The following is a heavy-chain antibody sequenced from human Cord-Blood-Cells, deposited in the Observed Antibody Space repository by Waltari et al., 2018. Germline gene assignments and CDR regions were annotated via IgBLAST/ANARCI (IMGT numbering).Heavy chain of an antibody. Sequence: QLQLQESGPGLVKPSETLSLTCPVSGGYISSSIYYWAWLRQPPGKGLEWIGSIYYSGSTYYNPSLKSRVTISVDTSKNQFSLKLSSVTAADTAVYYCARFLEWLYYFDYWGQGTLVTVSS. CDR1: GGYISSSIYY. V-gene: IGHV4-39*01. CDR2: IYYSGST. D-gene: IGHD3-3*01. CDR3: ARFLEWLYYFDY. J-gene: IGHJ4*02.